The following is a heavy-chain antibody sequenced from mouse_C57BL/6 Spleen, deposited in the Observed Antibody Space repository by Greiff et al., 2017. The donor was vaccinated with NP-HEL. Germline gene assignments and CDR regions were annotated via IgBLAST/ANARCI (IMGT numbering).Heavy chain of an antibody. CDR1: GYTFTSYW. J-gene: IGHJ2*01. Sequence: VQLQQSGAELAKPGASVKLSCKASGYTFTSYWMHWVKQRPGQGLEWIGYIKPSSGYTKYNQKLTDKATLTADNSSSTAYMQLSSLTYEDSAVYYFARGATVVATRYYFDYWGQGTTLTVSS. V-gene: IGHV1-7*01. CDR2: IKPSSGYT. CDR3: ARGATVVATRYYFDY. D-gene: IGHD1-1*01.